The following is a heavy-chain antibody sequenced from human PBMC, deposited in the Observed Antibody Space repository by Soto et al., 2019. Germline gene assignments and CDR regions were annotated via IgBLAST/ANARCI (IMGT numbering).Heavy chain of an antibody. Sequence: EVQLVEAGGGLVQPGGSLRLSCAASGFTFSSYSMNWVRQAPGQGLEWVSYISSGSSSIYYADSVKGRFTISRDNAKNSLYLQMNSLRDEDTAVYSCARDRGWGSTTLGYFDLWGRGTLVTVSS. CDR3: ARDRGWGSTTLGYFDL. D-gene: IGHD2-2*01. CDR1: GFTFSSYS. V-gene: IGHV3-48*02. CDR2: ISSGSSSI. J-gene: IGHJ2*01.